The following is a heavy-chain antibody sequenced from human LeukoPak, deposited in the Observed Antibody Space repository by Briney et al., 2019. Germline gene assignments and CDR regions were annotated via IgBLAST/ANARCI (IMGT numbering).Heavy chain of an antibody. Sequence: EASVKVSCKASGYTFTSYDINWVRQATGQGLEWMGWMNPNSGNTGYAQKFQGKVTITRNTSISTAYMELSSLRSEDTAVYYCARPGEYCSSTRCSPNDGFHIWGQGTMVTVSS. J-gene: IGHJ3*02. CDR2: MNPNSGNT. D-gene: IGHD2-2*01. CDR1: GYTFTSYD. V-gene: IGHV1-8*03. CDR3: ARPGEYCSSTRCSPNDGFHI.